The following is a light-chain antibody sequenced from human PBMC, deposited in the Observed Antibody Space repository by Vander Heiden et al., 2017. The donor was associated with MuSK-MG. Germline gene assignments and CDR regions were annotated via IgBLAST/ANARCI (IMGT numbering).Light chain of an antibody. J-gene: IGKJ2*01. CDR1: QSLVYSDGNTY. CDR2: KVS. V-gene: IGKV2-30*01. CDR3: MQGTHWPPYT. Sequence: DVVMTQSPLSLPVTLGQPASISCRSSQSLVYSDGNTYLNWFQQRLGQSPRRLIYKVSNRDSGVPDRFSGSGSGTDFTLKISRGEAEDVGVYYCMQGTHWPPYTFGQGTKLEIK.